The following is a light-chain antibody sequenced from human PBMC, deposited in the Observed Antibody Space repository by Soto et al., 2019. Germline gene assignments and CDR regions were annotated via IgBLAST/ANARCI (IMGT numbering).Light chain of an antibody. CDR2: GNS. CDR1: SSNIGAGYD. J-gene: IGLJ1*01. Sequence: QPVLTQPPSVSGAPGQRVTISCTGSSSNIGAGYDVHWYQQLPGTAPKLLIYGNSNRPSGVPDRFSGSKSGTSASLAITGLQAEDEADYYCQSDYSSLSGFYVFGTGTKVTVL. V-gene: IGLV1-40*01. CDR3: QSDYSSLSGFYV.